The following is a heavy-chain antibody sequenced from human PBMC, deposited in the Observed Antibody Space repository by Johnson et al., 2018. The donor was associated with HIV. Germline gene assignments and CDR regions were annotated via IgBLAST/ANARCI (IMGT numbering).Heavy chain of an antibody. CDR1: GFTFSSYG. J-gene: IGHJ3*02. CDR2: IRYDGSNK. V-gene: IGHV3-30*02. Sequence: QVQLVESGGGVVQPGGSLRLSCAASGFTFSSYGMHWVRQAPGKGLEWVAFIRYDGSNKYFADSVKGRFTISRDNSKNTLYLQMNSLRAEDTAVYYCAKDLDTTGEAPGVFDIWGQGTMVTVSS. D-gene: IGHD2-8*01. CDR3: AKDLDTTGEAPGVFDI.